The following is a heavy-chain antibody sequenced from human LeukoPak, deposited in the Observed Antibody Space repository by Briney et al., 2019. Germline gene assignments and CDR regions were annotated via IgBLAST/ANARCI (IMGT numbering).Heavy chain of an antibody. V-gene: IGHV1-24*01. Sequence: VASVKVSCKVSGYTLTELSMHWVRQAPGKGLEWVGGFDPEDGETIYAQKFQGRVTMTEDTSTDTAYMELSSLRSEDTAVYYCATVSIIAVAGTLFDYWGQGTLVTVSS. J-gene: IGHJ4*02. D-gene: IGHD6-19*01. CDR2: FDPEDGET. CDR1: GYTLTELS. CDR3: ATVSIIAVAGTLFDY.